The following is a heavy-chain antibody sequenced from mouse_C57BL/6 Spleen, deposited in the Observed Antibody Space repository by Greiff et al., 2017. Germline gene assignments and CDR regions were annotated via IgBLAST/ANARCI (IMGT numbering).Heavy chain of an antibody. J-gene: IGHJ2*01. CDR1: GYTFTSYW. Sequence: QVQLQQPGAELVKPGASVKLSCKASGYTFTSYWMQWVKQRPGQGLEWIGEIDPSDSYTNYNQKFKGKATLTVDTSSSTAYMQLSSLTSEDSAVYYCARRPYDYDHYWGQGTTLTVSS. CDR2: IDPSDSYT. V-gene: IGHV1-50*01. D-gene: IGHD2-4*01. CDR3: ARRPYDYDHY.